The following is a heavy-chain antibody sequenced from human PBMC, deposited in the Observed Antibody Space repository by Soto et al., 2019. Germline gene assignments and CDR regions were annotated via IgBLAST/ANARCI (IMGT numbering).Heavy chain of an antibody. CDR1: GFTFSTYS. Sequence: GGSLRLSCAASGFTFSTYSMNWVRQAPGKGLEWVSYITSDSSNVHYADSVKGRFTISRDNAKNSLSLQMNTLRAEDTAVYYCARDLGVALATLTLDYWGQGXLLTVSS. D-gene: IGHD2-15*01. J-gene: IGHJ4*02. V-gene: IGHV3-21*01. CDR3: ARDLGVALATLTLDY. CDR2: ITSDSSNV.